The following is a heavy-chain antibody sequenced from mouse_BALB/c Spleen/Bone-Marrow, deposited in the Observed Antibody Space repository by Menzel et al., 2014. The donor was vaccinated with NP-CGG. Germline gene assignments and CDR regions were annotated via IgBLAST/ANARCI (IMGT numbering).Heavy chain of an antibody. CDR1: GYSFXGYY. V-gene: IGHV1-31*01. CDR3: ANYDGVFAY. D-gene: IGHD2-4*01. Sequence: EVQLQESGPELVKPGASVKISCKASGYSFXGYYMHWVKQSHVKSLEWIGRINPYNGATSYNQNFKDKASLTVDKSSSTAYMELHSLTSEDSAVYYCANYDGVFAYWGQGTLVTVSA. CDR2: INPYNGAT. J-gene: IGHJ3*01.